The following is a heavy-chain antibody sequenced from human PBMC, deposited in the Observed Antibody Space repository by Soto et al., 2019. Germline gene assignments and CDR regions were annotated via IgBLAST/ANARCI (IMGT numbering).Heavy chain of an antibody. V-gene: IGHV1-8*01. J-gene: IGHJ6*03. CDR1: GYTFSSFD. Sequence: QVQLVQSGAEVRKPGASVKVSCKASGYTFSSFDINWVRQAAGHGLEWMGWMTPNSGHTGYAQKFQGRVTMTWNSSTRTVNLELSILTSEDTAVYYCARVVEENSCSESYGYIDVWGRGTTVTVSS. CDR2: MTPNSGHT. D-gene: IGHD3-10*02. CDR3: ARVVEENSCSESYGYIDV.